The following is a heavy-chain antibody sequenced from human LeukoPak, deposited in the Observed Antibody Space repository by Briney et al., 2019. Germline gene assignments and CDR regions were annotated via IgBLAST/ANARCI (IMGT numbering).Heavy chain of an antibody. CDR2: IDYSGST. Sequence: SETLSLTCTVSTGSINSYYWSWLRQPPGKGLEWIGYIDYSGSTNYNPSLKSRVTISVDTSKNQFSLQLGSVTAADTAVYYCARHIIYSKKPSFDHWGQGTLVTVSS. J-gene: IGHJ4*02. V-gene: IGHV4-59*01. D-gene: IGHD4-11*01. CDR3: ARHIIYSKKPSFDH. CDR1: TGSINSYY.